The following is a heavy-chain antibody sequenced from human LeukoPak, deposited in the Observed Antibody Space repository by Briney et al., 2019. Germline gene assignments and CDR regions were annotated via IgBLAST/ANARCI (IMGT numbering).Heavy chain of an antibody. CDR1: VGSISSYY. Sequence: SETLSLTCTVSVGSISSYYWSWIRQPPGEGLEWIGYIYYSGSTNYNPSLKSRVTIPVDTSKNQFSLKLSSVTAADTAVYYCARTTEAHSWRTRYYDYYMDVWGKGTTVTVSS. V-gene: IGHV4-59*01. CDR2: IYYSGST. D-gene: IGHD6-13*01. CDR3: ARTTEAHSWRTRYYDYYMDV. J-gene: IGHJ6*03.